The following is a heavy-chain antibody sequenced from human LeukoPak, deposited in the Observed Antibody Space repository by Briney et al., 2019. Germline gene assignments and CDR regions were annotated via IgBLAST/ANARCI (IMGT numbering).Heavy chain of an antibody. CDR3: AKEASAEWELIGGIDY. CDR2: ISGSGDRT. CDR1: GFTFSSSA. Sequence: GGPLRLSCAASGFTFSSSAMSWVRQAPGKGLEWVSTISGSGDRTYYADSVKGRFTISRDNSKNTLYLQMNSLRAEDTAVYYCAKEASAEWELIGGIDYWGQGTLVTVSS. J-gene: IGHJ4*02. D-gene: IGHD1-26*01. V-gene: IGHV3-23*01.